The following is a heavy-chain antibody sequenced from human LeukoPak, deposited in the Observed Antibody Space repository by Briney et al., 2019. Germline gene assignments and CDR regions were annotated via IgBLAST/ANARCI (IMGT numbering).Heavy chain of an antibody. V-gene: IGHV3-30*04. CDR1: GFTFSNFA. D-gene: IGHD2-8*01. J-gene: IGHJ4*02. CDR2: MSYDGSNK. Sequence: PGGSLRLSCAASGFTFSNFAMQWVRQAPGKGLEWVAMMSYDGSNKYTDSVKGRFTISRDNSKNMVDLYMSNLKIEDTAVYYCARDSCVCDFWGQGTLVTVSS. CDR3: ARDSCVCDF.